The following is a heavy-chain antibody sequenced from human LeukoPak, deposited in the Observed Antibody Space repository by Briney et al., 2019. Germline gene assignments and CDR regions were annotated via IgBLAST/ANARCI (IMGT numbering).Heavy chain of an antibody. V-gene: IGHV4-4*09. CDR1: GGSISSYY. J-gene: IGHJ6*03. Sequence: SETLSLTCTVSGGSISSYYWSWIRQPPGKGLEWIGYIYTSGSTNYNPSLKSRVTISVDTSKTQFSLKLSSVTAADTAVYYCARYSSSWYEPNYYYYMDVWGKGTTVTVSS. CDR2: IYTSGST. D-gene: IGHD6-13*01. CDR3: ARYSSSWYEPNYYYYMDV.